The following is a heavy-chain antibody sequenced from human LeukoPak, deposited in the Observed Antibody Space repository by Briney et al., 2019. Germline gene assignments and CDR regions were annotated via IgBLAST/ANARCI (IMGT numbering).Heavy chain of an antibody. CDR3: AKDLDRGYCSSTSCYTEYFQH. CDR1: GVTLSSYG. J-gene: IGHJ1*01. Sequence: GGALRPSCSASGVTLSSYGMQRVRPAPGKGVGGGAFLRYDGTNKYYADSVKGRFTISRDNSKNTLYLQMNSLRPEDTAVYYCAKDLDRGYCSSTSCYTEYFQHWGQGTLVTVSS. D-gene: IGHD2-2*02. V-gene: IGHV3-30*02. CDR2: LRYDGTNK.